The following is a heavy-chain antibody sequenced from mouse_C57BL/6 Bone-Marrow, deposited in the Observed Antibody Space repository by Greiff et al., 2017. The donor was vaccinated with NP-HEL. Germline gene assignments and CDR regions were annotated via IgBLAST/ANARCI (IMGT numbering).Heavy chain of an antibody. CDR2: IYPRDGST. Sequence: QVHVKQSGPELVKPGASVKLSCKASGYTFTSYDINWVKQRPGQGLEWIGWIYPRDGSTKYNEKFKGKATLTVDTSSSTAYMELHSLTSEDSAVYFCARFSMGCFYAMDYWGQGTSVTVSS. J-gene: IGHJ4*01. CDR1: GYTFTSYD. D-gene: IGHD2-10*02. V-gene: IGHV1-85*01. CDR3: ARFSMGCFYAMDY.